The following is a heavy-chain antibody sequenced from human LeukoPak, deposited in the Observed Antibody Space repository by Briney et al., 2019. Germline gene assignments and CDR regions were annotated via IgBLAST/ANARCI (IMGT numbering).Heavy chain of an antibody. CDR3: ARDEQQLVPRLDV. CDR2: ISWDGGST. Sequence: GGSLRLSCAASGFTFDDYAMHWVRQAPGKGLEWVSLISWDGGSTYYADSVKGRFTISRDNAKNSLYLQMNSLRAEDTAVYYCARDEQQLVPRLDVWGKGTTVTVSS. D-gene: IGHD6-13*01. V-gene: IGHV3-43D*03. J-gene: IGHJ6*04. CDR1: GFTFDDYA.